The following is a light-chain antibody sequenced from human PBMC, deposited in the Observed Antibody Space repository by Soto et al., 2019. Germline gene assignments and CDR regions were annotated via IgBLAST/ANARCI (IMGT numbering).Light chain of an antibody. Sequence: IQMTQSPSTLSGSVGDRVTINCRASQNIRNWLAWYQQKPGKAPKLLIYKASTLKSGVPSRFSGSGSGTEFTLTISSLQPDDFATYYCQHYNSYSEAFGQGTKVDIK. CDR1: QNIRNW. V-gene: IGKV1-5*03. CDR3: QHYNSYSEA. CDR2: KAS. J-gene: IGKJ1*01.